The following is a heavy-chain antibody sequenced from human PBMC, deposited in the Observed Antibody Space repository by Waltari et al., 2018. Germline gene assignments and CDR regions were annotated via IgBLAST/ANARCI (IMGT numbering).Heavy chain of an antibody. Sequence: QVQLQESGQGLGKPSETLSLTGPVPGGSFSSNDGSWLGQPAGKGLEWRGRIYTSGSTNYHPSLTSRVTMSVDTSKNQFSLKLSSVTAADTAVYYCARDLCSSTSCYLGFQPWGQGTLVTVSS. D-gene: IGHD2-2*01. V-gene: IGHV4-4*07. J-gene: IGHJ1*01. CDR2: IYTSGST. CDR1: GGSFSSND. CDR3: ARDLCSSTSCYLGFQP.